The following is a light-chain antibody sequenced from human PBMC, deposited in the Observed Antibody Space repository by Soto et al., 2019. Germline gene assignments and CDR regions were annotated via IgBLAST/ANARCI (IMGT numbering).Light chain of an antibody. CDR3: QTWGTGIHVV. CDR1: SGHKNYA. V-gene: IGLV4-69*01. J-gene: IGLJ2*01. Sequence: QLVLTQSPSASASLGASVKLTCTLDSGHKNYAIAWHQQQPEKGPRYLMKLNNDGSHSKGEGIPDRFSGSSSGAERYLNISSLQSEDEADYYCQTWGTGIHVVFGGGTKLTVL. CDR2: LNNDGSH.